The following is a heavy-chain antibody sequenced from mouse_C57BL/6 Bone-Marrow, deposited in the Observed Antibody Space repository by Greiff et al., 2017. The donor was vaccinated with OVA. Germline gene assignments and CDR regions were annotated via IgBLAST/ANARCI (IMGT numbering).Heavy chain of an antibody. CDR1: GFTFTGYW. V-gene: IGHV1-9*01. J-gene: IGHJ3*01. CDR3: AREFWDWFAY. Sequence: VQLQQSGAELMKPGASVKLSCTATGFTFTGYWIQWVKQTPGHGLEWIGEILPGSGSTNYTEKFKGQATFTTDTSSNTAYMQLSGLTTEYSAICYCAREFWDWFAYWGQGTLVTVSA. CDR2: ILPGSGST. D-gene: IGHD4-1*01.